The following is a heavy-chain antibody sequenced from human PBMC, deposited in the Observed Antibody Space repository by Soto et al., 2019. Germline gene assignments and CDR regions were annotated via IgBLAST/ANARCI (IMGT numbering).Heavy chain of an antibody. D-gene: IGHD1-1*01. J-gene: IGHJ3*01. CDR1: GLTISGKKY. V-gene: IGHV3-53*01. CDR2: LFDVDGS. CDR3: ATWNEREHAYDV. Sequence: DVQLVESGGGLIQPGESLRLSCAAFGLTISGKKYVAWVRQALGKGLEWVSGLFDVDGSFYADSVRGRFTTSSDSSKTTVYLQMNDLRPDDTAVYYCATWNEREHAYDVWGQGTTVTVSS.